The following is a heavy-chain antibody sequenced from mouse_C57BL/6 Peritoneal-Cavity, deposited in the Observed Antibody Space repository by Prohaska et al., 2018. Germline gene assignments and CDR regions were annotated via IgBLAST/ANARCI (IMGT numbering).Heavy chain of an antibody. V-gene: IGHV1-69*01. D-gene: IGHD2-4*01. J-gene: IGHJ3*01. CDR2: IDLSDSYT. CDR3: ARSLYDYEGAWFAY. CDR1: GYTFTSYW. Sequence: QVQLQQPGAELVMPGASVKLSCKASGYTFTSYWMHWVKQRPGHGFDWVEEIDLSDSYTNDNQKFKGKATCTVDKSTSTAYMQLSSLTSDDSAVYYCARSLYDYEGAWFAYWGQGTLVTVSA.